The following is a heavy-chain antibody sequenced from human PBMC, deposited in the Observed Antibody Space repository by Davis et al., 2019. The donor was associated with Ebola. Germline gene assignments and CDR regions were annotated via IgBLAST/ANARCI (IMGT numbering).Heavy chain of an antibody. CDR1: GFTVSSNY. CDR2: INHSGST. J-gene: IGHJ6*02. Sequence: GSLRLSCAASGFTVSSNYMSWVRQAKGKGLEWIGEINHSGSTNYNPSLKSRVTISVDTSKNQFSLKLSSVTAADTAVYYCARGRTAGYYYYGMDVWGQGTTVTVSS. CDR3: ARGRTAGYYYYGMDV. V-gene: IGHV4-34*01. D-gene: IGHD6-13*01.